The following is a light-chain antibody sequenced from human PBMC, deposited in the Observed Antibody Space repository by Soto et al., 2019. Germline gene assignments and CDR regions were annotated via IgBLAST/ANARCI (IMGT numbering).Light chain of an antibody. J-gene: IGKJ1*01. CDR2: GAS. CDR3: QQYGGTPPT. CDR1: QSVTHSY. V-gene: IGKV3-20*01. Sequence: IVFTPSPGTLSFSPRQRSTLSFCSSQSVTHSYLAWYQQKPGQAPRLLITGASSRATGIPDRFSGSGSGTDFTLTISRLEPEDFAVYYCQQYGGTPPTFGQGTKVDI.